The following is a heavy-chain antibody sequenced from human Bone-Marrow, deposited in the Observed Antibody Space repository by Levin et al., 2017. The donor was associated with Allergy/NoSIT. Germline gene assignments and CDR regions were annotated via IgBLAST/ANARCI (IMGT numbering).Heavy chain of an antibody. J-gene: IGHJ4*02. CDR3: IRFFHPTNY. CDR1: GFNFSASG. CDR2: IRSKANSHAT. V-gene: IGHV3-73*01. D-gene: IGHD2/OR15-2a*01. Sequence: GGSLRLSCAASGFNFSASGIHWVRQASGKGLEWVGRIRSKANSHATTYAASVKGRFTISRDDSKNTAFLHMNSLKTEDTAVYYCIRFFHPTNYWGQGTLVTVSS.